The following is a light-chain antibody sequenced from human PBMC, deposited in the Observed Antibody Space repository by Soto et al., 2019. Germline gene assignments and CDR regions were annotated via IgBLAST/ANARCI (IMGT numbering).Light chain of an antibody. J-gene: IGKJ4*01. CDR2: AAS. CDR1: QDISNY. CDR3: QQYDNLPLS. Sequence: IQMTQSPSSLSASVGDRVTITFQASQDISNYLNWYQQKPGKAPKLLIYAASNLETGVPSRFSGSESGTNVSFTISSLQPEDIATYYCQQYDNLPLSVGGGTKVEIK. V-gene: IGKV1-33*01.